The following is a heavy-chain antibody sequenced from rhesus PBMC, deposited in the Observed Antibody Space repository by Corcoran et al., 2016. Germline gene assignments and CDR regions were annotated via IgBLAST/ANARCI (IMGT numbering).Heavy chain of an antibody. CDR1: GFTFSSYG. CDR2: INSGGGST. CDR3: AKSRGSYYGLDS. Sequence: EVQLVETGGGLVQPGGSLKLSCAASGFTFSSYGMSWVRQAPGKGLEWVSAINSGGGSTYYADSVKGRFTISRDNSKNTLSLQMNSLGAEDTAVYYCAKSRGSYYGLDSWGQGVVVTVSS. V-gene: IGHV3S5*01. J-gene: IGHJ6*01.